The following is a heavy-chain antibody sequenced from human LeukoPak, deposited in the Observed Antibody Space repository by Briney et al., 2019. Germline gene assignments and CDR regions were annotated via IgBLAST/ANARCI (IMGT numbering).Heavy chain of an antibody. D-gene: IGHD3-22*01. CDR3: AREVRGPYYYYYGMDV. V-gene: IGHV1-69*04. Sequence: SVKVSCKASGYTFTSYYMHWVRQAPGQGLEWMGRIIPILGIANYAQKFQGRVTITADKSTSTAYMELSSLRSEDTAVYYCAREVRGPYYYYYGMDVWGQGTTVTVSS. CDR1: GYTFTSYY. CDR2: IIPILGIA. J-gene: IGHJ6*02.